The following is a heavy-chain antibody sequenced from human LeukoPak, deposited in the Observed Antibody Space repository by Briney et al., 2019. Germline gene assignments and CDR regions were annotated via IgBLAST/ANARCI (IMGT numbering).Heavy chain of an antibody. CDR3: ARALHSGYEAQFDY. CDR1: GGSISSGDYY. J-gene: IGHJ4*02. V-gene: IGHV4-30-4*01. D-gene: IGHD5-12*01. CDR2: IYYSGST. Sequence: TSQTLSLTCTVSGGSISSGDYYWSWIRQPPGKGLEWIGYIYYSGSTYYNPSLKSRVTISVDTSKNQFSLKLSSVTAADTAVYYCARALHSGYEAQFDYWGQGTLVTVSS.